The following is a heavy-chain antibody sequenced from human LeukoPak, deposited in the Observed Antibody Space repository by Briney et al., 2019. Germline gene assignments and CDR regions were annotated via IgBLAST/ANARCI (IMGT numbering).Heavy chain of an antibody. CDR3: AREVYDFWSVHYYYMDV. CDR1: GYTFTSYG. V-gene: IGHV1-18*01. J-gene: IGHJ6*03. Sequence: ASVKVSCKASGYTFTSYGISWVRQAPGQGLEWMGWISAYNGNTNYAQKLQGRVTMTTDTSTSTAYMELRSLRSDDTAVYYCAREVYDFWSVHYYYMDVWGKGTTVTVSS. D-gene: IGHD3-3*01. CDR2: ISAYNGNT.